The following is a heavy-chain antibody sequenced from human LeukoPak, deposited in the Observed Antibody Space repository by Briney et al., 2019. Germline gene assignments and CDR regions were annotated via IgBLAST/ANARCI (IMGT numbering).Heavy chain of an antibody. CDR1: GYSISSGYY. Sequence: SETLSLTCTVSGYSISSGYYRGWVRQSPGKGLEWIGSIYHSGSTYYNPSLKSRVTISVDTSKNQFSLKLSSVTAADTAVYYCARRVGHYYGSGSYSPYYYMDVWGEGTTVTIS. CDR3: ARRVGHYYGSGSYSPYYYMDV. J-gene: IGHJ6*03. CDR2: IYHSGST. V-gene: IGHV4-38-2*02. D-gene: IGHD3-10*01.